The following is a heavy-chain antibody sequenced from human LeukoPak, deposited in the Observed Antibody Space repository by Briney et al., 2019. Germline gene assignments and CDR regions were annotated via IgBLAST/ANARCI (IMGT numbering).Heavy chain of an antibody. Sequence: GGSLGLSCAASGFTFSSYSMNWVRQAPGKGLEWVSSISSSSSYIYYADSVKGRFTISRDNAKNSLYLQMNSLRAEDTAVYYCARASNDYFDYWGQGTLVTVSS. D-gene: IGHD1-1*01. CDR3: ARASNDYFDY. J-gene: IGHJ4*02. CDR2: ISSSSSYI. V-gene: IGHV3-21*01. CDR1: GFTFSSYS.